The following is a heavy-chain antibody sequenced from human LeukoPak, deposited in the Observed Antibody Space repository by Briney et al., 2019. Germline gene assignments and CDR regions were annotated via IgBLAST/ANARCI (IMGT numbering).Heavy chain of an antibody. V-gene: IGHV4-59*08. Sequence: SETLSLTCTVSGGSISSYYWNWIRQPPGKGLEWIGYIYYSGSTNYNPSLKSRVTISVDTSKNQFSLKLSSVTAADTAVYYCARVLRIAAAGTINWGQGTLVTVSS. CDR3: ARVLRIAAAGTIN. CDR2: IYYSGST. CDR1: GGSISSYY. D-gene: IGHD6-13*01. J-gene: IGHJ4*02.